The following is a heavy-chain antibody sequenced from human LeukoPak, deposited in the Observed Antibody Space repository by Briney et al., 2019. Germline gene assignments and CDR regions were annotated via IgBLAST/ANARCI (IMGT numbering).Heavy chain of an antibody. CDR3: ARRHGSGWYHIDY. CDR1: GVSISTYY. Sequence: SETLSLTCTVSGVSISTYYWSWLRQPPGKGLEWLGYIYCRGNTIYYPSLQSRVSISVDTSKNQFSLKLTSVTPAHTAVYYCARRHGSGWYHIDYWGQGTLVTVSS. CDR2: IYCRGNT. V-gene: IGHV4-59*08. D-gene: IGHD6-19*01. J-gene: IGHJ4*02.